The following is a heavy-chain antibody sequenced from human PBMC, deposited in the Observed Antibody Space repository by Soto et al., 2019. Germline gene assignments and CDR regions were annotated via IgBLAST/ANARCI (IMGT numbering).Heavy chain of an antibody. D-gene: IGHD5-18*01. J-gene: IGHJ4*02. CDR2: ISPRNGNT. Sequence: QVQLVQSGAEVRKPGASVKVSCKASGYTFSTYGINWVRQAPGQRLEWLGWISPRNGNTNYAQNVQGRVTLTTDASTGTAYLELKNLRSDDTAGYYCARVQLLPNPAFDFWGQGTLVTVSS. V-gene: IGHV1-18*04. CDR3: ARVQLLPNPAFDF. CDR1: GYTFSTYG.